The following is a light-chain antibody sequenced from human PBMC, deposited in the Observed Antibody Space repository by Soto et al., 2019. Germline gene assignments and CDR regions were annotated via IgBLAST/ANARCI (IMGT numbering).Light chain of an antibody. CDR3: QQYDAWPLT. Sequence: EIVMTQSPAILSVSPGEGATLSCRASQSIGRNLAWYHQKPGQAPRLLIYGASLRATGIPARFSGSGSGTEFTLTISGLQSEDFAVYSCQQYDAWPLTFGGGTKVDIK. V-gene: IGKV3-15*01. CDR2: GAS. J-gene: IGKJ4*01. CDR1: QSIGRN.